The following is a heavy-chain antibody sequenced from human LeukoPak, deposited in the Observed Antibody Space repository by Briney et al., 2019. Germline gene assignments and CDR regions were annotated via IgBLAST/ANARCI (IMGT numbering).Heavy chain of an antibody. CDR2: INPTGDST. D-gene: IGHD3-9*01. CDR1: GYTFTSYY. V-gene: IGHV1-46*01. J-gene: IGHJ4*02. Sequence: ASVKVSCKASGYTFTSYYMHWVRQAPGQGLEWMGLINPTGDSTGYAQKFQGRVTMTRDMSTSTDFMELSSLRSEDTAVYYCAREGASDDILTGYYPGGLDYWGQGTLVTVSS. CDR3: AREGASDDILTGYYPGGLDY.